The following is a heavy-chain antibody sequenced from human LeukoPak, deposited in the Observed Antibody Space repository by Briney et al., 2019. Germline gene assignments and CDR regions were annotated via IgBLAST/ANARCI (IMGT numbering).Heavy chain of an antibody. J-gene: IGHJ6*02. CDR1: GGTFSSYA. D-gene: IGHD1-1*01. CDR3: ARAGYRPVYYYYGMDV. V-gene: IGHV1-69*04. CDR2: IIPILGIA. Sequence: SVKVSCKASGGTFSSYAISWVRQAPGQGLEWMGRIIPILGIANYAQKFQGRVTITADKSTSTAYMELSSLRSEDTAVYYCARAGYRPVYYYYGMDVWGQGTTVAVSS.